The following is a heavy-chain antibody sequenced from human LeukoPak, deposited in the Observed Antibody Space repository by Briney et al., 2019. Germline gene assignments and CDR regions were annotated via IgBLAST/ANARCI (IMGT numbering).Heavy chain of an antibody. CDR2: FDPEDGET. CDR1: GYTLTELS. J-gene: IGHJ6*03. Sequence: GASAKVSCKVSGYTLTELSMHWVRQAPGKGLEWMGGFDPEDGETIYAQKFQGRVTMTEDTSTDTAYMELSSLRSEDTAVYYCATGLKWELLTDYYYMDVWGKGTTVTVSS. V-gene: IGHV1-24*01. D-gene: IGHD1-26*01. CDR3: ATGLKWELLTDYYYMDV.